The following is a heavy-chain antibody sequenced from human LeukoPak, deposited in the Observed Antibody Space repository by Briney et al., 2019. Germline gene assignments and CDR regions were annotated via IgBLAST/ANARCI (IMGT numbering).Heavy chain of an antibody. CDR3: ARDTYNYGSSAYYFDY. V-gene: IGHV4-4*07. D-gene: IGHD3-10*01. Sequence: PSETLSLTCTVSGGSISSYYWSWLRQPAGKGLEWIGRIHTSGSTNYNPSLKSRVTMSVDTSKNQFSLKLSSVTAADTAVYYCARDTYNYGSSAYYFDYWGQGTLVTVSS. CDR1: GGSISSYY. J-gene: IGHJ4*02. CDR2: IHTSGST.